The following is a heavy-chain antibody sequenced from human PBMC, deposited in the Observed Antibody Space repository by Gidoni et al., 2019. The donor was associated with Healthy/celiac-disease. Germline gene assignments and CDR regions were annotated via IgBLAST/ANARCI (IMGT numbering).Heavy chain of an antibody. Sequence: QVQLVQSGAEVKKPGSSVKVSCKASGGTFSSYAISWVRQAPGQGLEWMGGIIPIFGTANYAQKFQGRVTSTADEATSTAYMELSSLRSEDTAVYYCARLRSMVRGVIITYWFDPWGQGTLVTVSS. CDR2: IIPIFGTA. V-gene: IGHV1-69*01. CDR3: ARLRSMVRGVIITYWFDP. J-gene: IGHJ5*02. D-gene: IGHD3-10*01. CDR1: GGTFSSYA.